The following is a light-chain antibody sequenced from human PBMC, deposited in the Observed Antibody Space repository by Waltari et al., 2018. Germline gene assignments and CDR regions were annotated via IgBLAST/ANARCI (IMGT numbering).Light chain of an antibody. J-gene: IGLJ2*01. CDR1: KNDIGTYDF. CDR3: CSYAGGSRVI. Sequence: QSALTQPASLSGSPGPSITILCAGTKNDIGTYDFVSWFQQYPGQAPKLVVSEATKRPSGVSYRFSGSKSGNTASLTISGRQAEDEADYYCCSYAGGSRVIFGGGTKLTVL. V-gene: IGLV2-23*01. CDR2: EAT.